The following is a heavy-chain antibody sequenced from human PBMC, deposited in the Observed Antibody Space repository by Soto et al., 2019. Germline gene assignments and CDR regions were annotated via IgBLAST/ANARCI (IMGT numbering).Heavy chain of an antibody. J-gene: IGHJ5*02. CDR2: IYYSGST. CDR1: GDSINISHW. CDR3: ARVLMINWFDP. Sequence: SETLSLTCAVSGDSINISHWWNWVRQPPGKGLEWIGQIYYSGSTNYNPSLKSRVTISVDTSKNQFSLKLSSVTAADTAVYYCARVLMINWFDPWGQGTLVTVSS. D-gene: IGHD2-8*01. V-gene: IGHV4-4*02.